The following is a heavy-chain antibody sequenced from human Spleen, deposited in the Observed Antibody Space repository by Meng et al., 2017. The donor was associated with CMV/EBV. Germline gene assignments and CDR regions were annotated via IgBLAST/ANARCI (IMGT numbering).Heavy chain of an antibody. J-gene: IGHJ4*02. CDR2: ISYDGSNK. CDR3: TKDIGYRYGPFDY. V-gene: IGHV3-30*04. D-gene: IGHD5-18*01. CDR1: GFTFGDNA. Sequence: GESLKISCTASGFTFGDNAMNWVRQAPGKGLEWVVVISYDGSNKYYADSVKGRFTISRDNSKNTLYLQMNSLGAEDTALYYCTKDIGYRYGPFDYWGQGTLVTVSS.